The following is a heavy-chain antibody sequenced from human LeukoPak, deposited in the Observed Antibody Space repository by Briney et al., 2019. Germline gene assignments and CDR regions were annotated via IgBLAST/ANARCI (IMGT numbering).Heavy chain of an antibody. V-gene: IGHV3-48*01. Sequence: GGSLRLSCAASGFTFSSYSMNWVRQAPGKGLEWGSYISGSSSTIYYADSVKGRFTISRDNGKNTLYLQMNSLRAEDTAVYYCARGLRTVDYYYYGMDVWGQGTTVTVSS. CDR1: GFTFSSYS. CDR3: ARGLRTVDYYYYGMDV. D-gene: IGHD4-11*01. CDR2: ISGSSSTI. J-gene: IGHJ6*02.